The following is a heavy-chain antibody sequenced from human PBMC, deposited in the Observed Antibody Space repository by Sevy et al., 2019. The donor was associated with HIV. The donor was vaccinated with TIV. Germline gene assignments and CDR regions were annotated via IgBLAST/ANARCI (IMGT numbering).Heavy chain of an antibody. CDR3: ARGREPYCGGDCYSAFDI. D-gene: IGHD2-21*02. CDR2: INWNAGST. CDR1: GLTFDDYG. J-gene: IGHJ3*02. Sequence: GGSLRLSCAASGLTFDDYGMSWVRQAPGKGLEWVSGINWNAGSTGYADSVKGRFTISRDNAKNSLYVQMNSLRAEDTALYYCARGREPYCGGDCYSAFDIWGQGTMVTVSS. V-gene: IGHV3-20*04.